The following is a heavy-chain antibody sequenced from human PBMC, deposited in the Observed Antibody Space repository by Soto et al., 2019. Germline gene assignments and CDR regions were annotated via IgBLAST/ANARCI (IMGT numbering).Heavy chain of an antibody. Sequence: GGSLRLSCAASGFTFSSYGMHWVHQAPGEGLEWVAVISYDGSNKYYADSVKGRFTISRDTSKNTLFLQMNSLRGEDTAVYYCARHRDHYYDSSGYYPGYWGHGTRVTVSS. D-gene: IGHD3-22*01. CDR2: ISYDGSNK. CDR3: ARHRDHYYDSSGYYPGY. V-gene: IGHV3-30*03. J-gene: IGHJ4*03. CDR1: GFTFSSYG.